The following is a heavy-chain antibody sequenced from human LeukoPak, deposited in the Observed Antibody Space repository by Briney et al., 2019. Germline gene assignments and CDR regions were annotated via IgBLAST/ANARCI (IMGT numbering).Heavy chain of an antibody. CDR3: ARRRYYDGSGYLE. V-gene: IGHV4-39*01. Sequence: PSETLSLTCSVSGDSVSGRDSYWDWIRQPPWKGLEWIGTIYYSGRTYYGPSLKSRVTMSVDPSNNQICLTLRPVTAADTAVYYCARRRYYDGSGYLEWGQGTLLSVSS. CDR2: IYYSGRT. CDR1: GDSVSGRDSY. D-gene: IGHD3-22*01. J-gene: IGHJ1*01.